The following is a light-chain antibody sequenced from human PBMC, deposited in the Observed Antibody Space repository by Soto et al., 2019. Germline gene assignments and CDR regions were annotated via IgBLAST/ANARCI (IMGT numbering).Light chain of an antibody. CDR2: GAS. V-gene: IGKV3-20*01. J-gene: IGKJ2*01. Sequence: DIVLTQSPGTLSLSPGERATLSCRASQSVSSVYLAWFQQRPGQAPRLLIYGASSRAPGIPDRFSGSGSGTDFTLTISRLESEDFAVYYCQQYGTSPFTFGQGTKLEIK. CDR1: QSVSSVY. CDR3: QQYGTSPFT.